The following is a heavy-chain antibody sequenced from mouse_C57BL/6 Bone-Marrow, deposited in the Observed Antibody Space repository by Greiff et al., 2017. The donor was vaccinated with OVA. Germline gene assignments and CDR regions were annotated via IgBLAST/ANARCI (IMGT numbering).Heavy chain of an antibody. J-gene: IGHJ1*03. CDR2: IDPSDSET. CDR3: ARFWGHWYFDV. V-gene: IGHV1-52*01. CDR1: GYTFTSYW. Sequence: QVQLQQPGAELVRPGSSVKLSCKASGYTFTSYWMHWVKQRPIQGLEWIGNIDPSDSETHYNQKFKDKATLTVDKSSSTAYMQLSSLTSEDSAVYYGARFWGHWYFDVWGTGTTVTVSS.